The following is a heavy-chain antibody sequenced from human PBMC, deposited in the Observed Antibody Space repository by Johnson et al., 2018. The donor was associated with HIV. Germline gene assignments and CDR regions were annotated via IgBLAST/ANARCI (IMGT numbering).Heavy chain of an antibody. J-gene: IGHJ3*02. V-gene: IGHV3-33*01. Sequence: QGQLVESGGGAVQPGRSLRLSCAASGFTFSRCGMHWVRQAPGKGLEWVAFIRYDGTTEYYADSVKGRFTISRDNAKNSLYLQMNSLRAEDTALYYCARELWELNAFDIWGQGTLVTVSS. CDR2: IRYDGTTE. D-gene: IGHD1-26*01. CDR1: GFTFSRCG. CDR3: ARELWELNAFDI.